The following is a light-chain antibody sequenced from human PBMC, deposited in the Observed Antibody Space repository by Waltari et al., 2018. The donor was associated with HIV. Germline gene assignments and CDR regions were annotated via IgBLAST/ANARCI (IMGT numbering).Light chain of an antibody. J-gene: IGLJ3*02. CDR3: NSRDSSGNHWV. V-gene: IGLV3-19*01. CDR2: GKN. CDR1: SLRSYD. Sequence: SSQLTQDPAVSVALGQTDRITCQGDSLRSYDASWYQQKPGQAPVLVIYGKNNRPSGIPDRFSGSSSGNTASLTITGAQAEDEADYYCNSRDSSGNHWVFGGGTKLTVL.